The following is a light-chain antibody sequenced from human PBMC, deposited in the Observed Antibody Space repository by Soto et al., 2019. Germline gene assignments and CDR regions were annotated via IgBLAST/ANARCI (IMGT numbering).Light chain of an antibody. CDR3: QQYNSYS. CDR1: QSISNW. CDR2: HAS. V-gene: IGKV1-5*01. J-gene: IGKJ1*01. Sequence: DIQMTQSPSTLPASVGDRVTITCRASQSISNWLAWYQQTPGTAPKVLIYHASNLQSGVPSRFSGSGSGTEFTLTISSLQPDDFATYYRQQYNSYSFGQGTKVDIK.